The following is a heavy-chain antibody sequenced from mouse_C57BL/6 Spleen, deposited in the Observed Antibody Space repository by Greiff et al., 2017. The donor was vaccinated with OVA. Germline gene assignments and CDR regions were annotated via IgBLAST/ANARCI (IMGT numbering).Heavy chain of an antibody. CDR2: INPNNGGT. Sequence: EVQVVESGPELVKPGASVKIPCKASGYTFTGYNMDWVKQSHGKSLEWIGDINPNNGGTIYNQKFKGKATLTVDKSSSTAYMELRSLTSEDTAVYYCARGSYVSSYAWFAYWGQGTLVTVSA. V-gene: IGHV1-18*01. J-gene: IGHJ3*01. D-gene: IGHD1-1*01. CDR1: GYTFTGYN. CDR3: ARGSYVSSYAWFAY.